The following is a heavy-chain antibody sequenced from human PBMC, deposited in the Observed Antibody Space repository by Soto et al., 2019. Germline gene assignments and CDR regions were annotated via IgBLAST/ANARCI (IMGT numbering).Heavy chain of an antibody. D-gene: IGHD6-13*01. Sequence: ASLSVSFRAAGYTFTSYCISWVRQAPGQGLEWMGWISAYNGITNYARKLQGRVTMTTDTSTSTAYMELRSRRSEDTAVYYSARYAESRSWISYYSYGLDVWG. CDR2: ISAYNGIT. V-gene: IGHV1-18*04. CDR1: GYTFTSYC. J-gene: IGHJ6*01. CDR3: ARYAESRSWISYYSYGLDV.